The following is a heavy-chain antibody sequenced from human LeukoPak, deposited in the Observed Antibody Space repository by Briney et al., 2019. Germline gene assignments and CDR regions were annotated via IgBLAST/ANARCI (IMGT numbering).Heavy chain of an antibody. CDR1: GGSFSGYY. Sequence: SETLSLTCAVYGGSFSGYYWSWIRQPPGKGLEWIREINHSGSTNYNPSLKSRVTISVDTSKNQFSLKLSSVTAADTAVYYCARGGGPLFYSSRWYVGYFQHWGQGTLVTVSS. V-gene: IGHV4-34*01. D-gene: IGHD6-13*01. CDR3: ARGGGPLFYSSRWYVGYFQH. CDR2: INHSGST. J-gene: IGHJ1*01.